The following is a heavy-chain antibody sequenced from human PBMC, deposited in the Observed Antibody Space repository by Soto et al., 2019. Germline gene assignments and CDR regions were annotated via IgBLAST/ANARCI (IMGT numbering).Heavy chain of an antibody. CDR1: GGSMSSYY. J-gene: IGHJ5*02. CDR3: ARGQRFSDWFDP. Sequence: QVHLQQSGPGLVNPSETLSLTCTVSGGSMSSYYWTWIRQPAGKGLEWIGRVYSSGGTHYNPSLKIRVTISLDTSKNQFSLRLLSVTDADTAVYYCARGQRFSDWFDPWGQGTLGTVSS. V-gene: IGHV4-4*07. D-gene: IGHD3-3*01. CDR2: VYSSGGT.